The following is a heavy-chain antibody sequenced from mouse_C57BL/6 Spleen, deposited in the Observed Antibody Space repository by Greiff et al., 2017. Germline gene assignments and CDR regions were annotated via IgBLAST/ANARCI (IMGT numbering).Heavy chain of an antibody. CDR2: IDPSDSYT. CDR3: ARTHYYGSRPNYFDY. CDR1: GYTFTSYW. J-gene: IGHJ2*01. D-gene: IGHD1-1*01. Sequence: VQLQQPGAELVMPGASVKLSCKASGYTFTSYWMHWVKQRPGQGLEWIGEIDPSDSYTNYNQKFKGKSTLTVAKSSSTAYIQLSSLTSEGSAVYDCARTHYYGSRPNYFDYWGQGTTRTVSS. V-gene: IGHV1-69*01.